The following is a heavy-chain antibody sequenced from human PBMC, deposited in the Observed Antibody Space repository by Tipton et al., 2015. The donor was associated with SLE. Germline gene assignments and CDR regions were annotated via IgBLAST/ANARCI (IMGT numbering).Heavy chain of an antibody. J-gene: IGHJ4*02. CDR2: IYRSGTT. D-gene: IGHD3-9*01. Sequence: TLSLTCTVSGYSISRGYHWAWIRQPPGKGLEWIATIYRSGTTYHNPSLKSRVTMSLDSSKNQFSLNLTSVTAADTAVYYCARDHRVNFDWILLDYWGQGALVSVSS. CDR3: ARDHRVNFDWILLDY. V-gene: IGHV4-38-2*02. CDR1: GYSISRGYH.